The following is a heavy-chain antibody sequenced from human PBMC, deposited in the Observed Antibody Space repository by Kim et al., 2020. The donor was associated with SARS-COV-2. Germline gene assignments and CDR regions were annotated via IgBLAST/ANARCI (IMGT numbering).Heavy chain of an antibody. J-gene: IGHJ4*02. CDR1: GGSISSSSYY. CDR3: ASVRWGLRYFDWFSNDY. Sequence: SETLSLTCTVSGGSISSSSYYWGWIRQPPGKGLVWIGSIYYSGSTYYNPSLKSRVTISVDTSKNQFSLKLSSVTAADTAVYYCASVRWGLRYFDWFSNDYWGQGTLVTVSS. V-gene: IGHV4-39*01. D-gene: IGHD3-9*01. CDR2: IYYSGST.